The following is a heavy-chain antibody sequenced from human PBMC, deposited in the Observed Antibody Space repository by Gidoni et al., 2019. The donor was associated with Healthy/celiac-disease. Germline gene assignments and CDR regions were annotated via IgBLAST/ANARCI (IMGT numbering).Heavy chain of an antibody. J-gene: IGHJ1*01. CDR2: IYWDDDK. V-gene: IGHV2-5*02. CDR1: GFSLSTSGVG. CDR3: AHRRIAVAGTGKAEYFQH. Sequence: QITLKESGPTLVKPTQTPTLTCTFSGFSLSTSGVGVGWIRQPPGKALEWLALIYWDDDKRYSPSLKSRLTITKDTSKNQVVLTMTNMDPVDTATYYCAHRRIAVAGTGKAEYFQHWGQGTLVTVSS. D-gene: IGHD6-19*01.